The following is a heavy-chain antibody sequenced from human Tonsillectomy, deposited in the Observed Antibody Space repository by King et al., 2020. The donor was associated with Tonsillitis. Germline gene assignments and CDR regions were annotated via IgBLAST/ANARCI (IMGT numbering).Heavy chain of an antibody. Sequence: LQLVQSGGGLIQPGGSLRLSCAASGLTVSSNYMSWVRQAPGKGLEWVSVIYSGGSTYYADSVKGRFTISRDNSKNTLYLQMNSLRAEDTAVYYCARVTGSPTNWFDPWGQGTLVTVSS. CDR1: GLTVSSNY. V-gene: IGHV3-53*01. CDR3: ARVTGSPTNWFDP. D-gene: IGHD1-26*01. J-gene: IGHJ5*02. CDR2: IYSGGST.